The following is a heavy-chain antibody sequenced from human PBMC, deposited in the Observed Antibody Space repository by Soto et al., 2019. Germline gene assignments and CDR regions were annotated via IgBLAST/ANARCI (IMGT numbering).Heavy chain of an antibody. J-gene: IGHJ6*02. V-gene: IGHV3-23*01. Sequence: PGGSLRLSCAASGFTFSSYAMSWVRQAPGKGLEWVSAISGSGGSTYYADSVKGRFTISRDNSKNTLYLQMNSLRAEDTAVYYCAKDLVQDTAMGPSPGMDVWGQGTTVTVSS. CDR2: ISGSGGST. CDR1: GFTFSSYA. CDR3: AKDLVQDTAMGPSPGMDV. D-gene: IGHD5-18*01.